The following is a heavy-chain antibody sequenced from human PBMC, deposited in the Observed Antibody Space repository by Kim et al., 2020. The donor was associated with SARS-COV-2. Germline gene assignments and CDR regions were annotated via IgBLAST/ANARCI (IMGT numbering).Heavy chain of an antibody. V-gene: IGHV3-11*03. Sequence: GGSLRLSCAASGFIFNDYYMSWVRQAPGKGLEWVSLISGSGSDTKYADSVKGRFTISRDNAKNSLSLQMNSLTTDDTAVYFCARRGASSGYYIYWGQGALVTVSS. CDR1: GFIFNDYY. CDR2: ISGSGSDT. D-gene: IGHD3-22*01. CDR3: ARRGASSGYYIY. J-gene: IGHJ4*02.